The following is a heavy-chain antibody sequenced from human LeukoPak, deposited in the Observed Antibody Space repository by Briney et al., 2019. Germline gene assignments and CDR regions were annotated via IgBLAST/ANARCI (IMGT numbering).Heavy chain of an antibody. CDR2: INWNGDST. Sequence: GGSLRLSCAASGFTFDDYGMSWVRQAPGKGLEWVSGINWNGDSTGYADSVKGRFTISRDNAKNSLYLQMNSLRAEDTALYYCARDAFIGVAGTYFDYWGQGTLVTVSS. CDR3: ARDAFIGVAGTYFDY. D-gene: IGHD6-19*01. CDR1: GFTFDDYG. V-gene: IGHV3-20*04. J-gene: IGHJ4*02.